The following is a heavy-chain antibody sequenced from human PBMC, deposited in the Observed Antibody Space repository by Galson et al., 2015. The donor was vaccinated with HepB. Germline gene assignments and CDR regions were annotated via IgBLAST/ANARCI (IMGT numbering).Heavy chain of an antibody. Sequence: SLRLSCATSGFTFSSYGMHWVRQAPGRGLEWVAIISFDGSEKYYADSVKGRFTISRDNFNSTLYLEMNSLRAEDTAVYYCAKTAVTGNLGFWGQGTLVTVSS. CDR3: AKTAVTGNLGF. CDR1: GFTFSSYG. J-gene: IGHJ4*02. D-gene: IGHD6-19*01. V-gene: IGHV3-30*18. CDR2: ISFDGSEK.